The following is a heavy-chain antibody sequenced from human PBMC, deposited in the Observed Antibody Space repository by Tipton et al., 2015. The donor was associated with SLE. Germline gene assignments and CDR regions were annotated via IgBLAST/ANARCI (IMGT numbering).Heavy chain of an antibody. Sequence: TLSLTCAVYGGSFSGYYWSWIRQPPGKGLEWIGEITHSGRTNYNPSLQSRVTITVDTSKNQFSLNLSSVTAADTAVYYCAKALCWYYGSGSSPAPGCFMEVCRKGTTDTVSS. CDR2: ITHSGRT. V-gene: IGHV4-34*01. CDR1: GGSFSGYY. J-gene: IGHJ6*03. CDR3: AKALCWYYGSGSSPAPGCFMEV. D-gene: IGHD3-10*01.